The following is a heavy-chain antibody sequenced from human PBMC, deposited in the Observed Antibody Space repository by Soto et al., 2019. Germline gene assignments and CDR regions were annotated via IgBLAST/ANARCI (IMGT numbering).Heavy chain of an antibody. CDR3: ATPYYFNH. J-gene: IGHJ1*01. Sequence: GGSLILSCAASGFMFSAYTMNWVRQAPGKGLEWLSSISDDSSYIDYADSLRCRVTVSRDNARNSLYLQIDSLGVEDTAVYYCATPYYFNHWGPGTLVTVSS. D-gene: IGHD3-16*01. CDR1: GFMFSAYT. V-gene: IGHV3-21*06. CDR2: ISDDSSYI.